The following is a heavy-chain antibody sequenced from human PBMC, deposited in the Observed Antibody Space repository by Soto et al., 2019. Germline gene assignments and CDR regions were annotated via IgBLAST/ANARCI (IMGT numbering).Heavy chain of an antibody. CDR2: IIPIFGTA. J-gene: IGHJ5*02. V-gene: IGHV1-69*13. Sequence: SVKVSCKASGGTFSSYAISWVRQAPGQGLEWMGGIIPIFGTANYAQKFQGRVTITADESTSTAYMELSSLRSEDTAVYYCARDRPGYYDSSGYYPWGQGTLVTVSS. CDR1: GGTFSSYA. D-gene: IGHD3-22*01. CDR3: ARDRPGYYDSSGYYP.